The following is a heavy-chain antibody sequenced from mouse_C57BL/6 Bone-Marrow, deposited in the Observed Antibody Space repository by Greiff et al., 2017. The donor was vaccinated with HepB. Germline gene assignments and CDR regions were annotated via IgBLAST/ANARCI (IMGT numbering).Heavy chain of an antibody. CDR1: GFTFSSYA. Sequence: DVHLVESGGGLVKPGGSLKLSCAASGFTFSSYAMSWVRQTPEKRLEWVATISDGGSYTYYPDNVKGRFTISRDNAKNNMYLQMSHLKSEDTAMYYCARDETAQATTWFAYWGQGTLVTVSA. CDR3: ARDETAQATTWFAY. J-gene: IGHJ3*01. V-gene: IGHV5-4*01. D-gene: IGHD3-2*02. CDR2: ISDGGSYT.